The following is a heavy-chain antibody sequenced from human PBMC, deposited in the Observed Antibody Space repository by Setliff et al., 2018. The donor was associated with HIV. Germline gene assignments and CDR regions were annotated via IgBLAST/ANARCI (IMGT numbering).Heavy chain of an antibody. D-gene: IGHD3-16*01. CDR1: GYSVSSGYY. J-gene: IGHJ4*02. CDR3: ARHQKVSFMSDH. CDR2: MYDSETT. V-gene: IGHV4-38-2*02. Sequence: SETLSLTCIVSGYSVSSGYYWGWIRQPPGKGLQWIGVMYDSETTYYNPSLKSRVTMSVDASRNRFSLKLSSVTAADTAIYYCARHQKVSFMSDHWGQGMLVTVSS.